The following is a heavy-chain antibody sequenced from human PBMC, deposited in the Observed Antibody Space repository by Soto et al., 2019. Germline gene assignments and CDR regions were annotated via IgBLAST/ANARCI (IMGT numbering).Heavy chain of an antibody. J-gene: IGHJ6*02. CDR3: AKHGIPKSYYDILTGYFDV. CDR2: ISYDGTKK. D-gene: IGHD3-9*01. CDR1: GFSFRHYD. V-gene: IGHV3-30*18. Sequence: PGGSLRLSCAASGFSFRHYDMHWVRQAPGKGLEWVAVISYDGTKKYSAASVEGRFALSRDDSAETVSLHMNNLKPEDTAMYYCAKHGIPKSYYDILTGYFDVWGRGTTVTVS.